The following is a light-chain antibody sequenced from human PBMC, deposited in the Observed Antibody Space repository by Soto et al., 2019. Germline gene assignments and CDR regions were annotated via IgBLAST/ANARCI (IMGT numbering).Light chain of an antibody. J-gene: IGKJ5*01. CDR1: QTVSSRF. Sequence: VLTQSPGTLSLSPGESATLSCRASQTVSSRFLAWYQQKPGQAPRLLIYGASNRATGIPARFSGSGSGTEFTLTISSLQSEDSGVYYCQQYNKWPAEITFGQGTRLEI. CDR3: QQYNKWPAEIT. CDR2: GAS. V-gene: IGKV3-15*01.